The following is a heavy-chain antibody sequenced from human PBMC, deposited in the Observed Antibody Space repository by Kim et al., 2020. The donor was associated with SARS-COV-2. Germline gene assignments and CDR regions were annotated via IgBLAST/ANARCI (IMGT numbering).Heavy chain of an antibody. Sequence: FTISRDNSKNTLYLQMNSLRAEDTAVYYCARTGSGKITMVRGVMFYYFDYWGQGTLVTVSS. V-gene: IGHV3-30*01. CDR3: ARTGSGKITMVRGVMFYYFDY. D-gene: IGHD3-10*01. J-gene: IGHJ4*02.